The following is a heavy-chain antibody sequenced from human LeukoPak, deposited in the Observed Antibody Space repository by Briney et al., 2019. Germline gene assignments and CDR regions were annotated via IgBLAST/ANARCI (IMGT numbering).Heavy chain of an antibody. V-gene: IGHV3-30*18. D-gene: IGHD1-14*01. CDR3: AKVGPEYYYYMDV. CDR1: GFTFSSYG. J-gene: IGHJ6*03. Sequence: GGSLRLSCAASGFTFSSYGMHWVRQAPGKGLEWVAVISYDGSNKYYADSVKGRLTISRDNSKNTLYLQMNSLRAEDTAVYYCAKVGPEYYYYMDVWGKGTTVTVSS. CDR2: ISYDGSNK.